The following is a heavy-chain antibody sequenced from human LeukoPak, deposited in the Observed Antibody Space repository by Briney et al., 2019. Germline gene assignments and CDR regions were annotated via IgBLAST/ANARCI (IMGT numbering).Heavy chain of an antibody. D-gene: IGHD6-6*01. Sequence: GGSMRLSCAASGFIFTDYWMHWVRQAPGKELVWVARIRGDGRATTYADSVKGRFTISRDNSKNTLYLQMNSLRAEDTAVYYCAKDTTGSSAHFDPWGQGTLVTVSS. J-gene: IGHJ5*02. CDR1: GFIFTDYW. V-gene: IGHV3-74*01. CDR2: IRGDGRAT. CDR3: AKDTTGSSAHFDP.